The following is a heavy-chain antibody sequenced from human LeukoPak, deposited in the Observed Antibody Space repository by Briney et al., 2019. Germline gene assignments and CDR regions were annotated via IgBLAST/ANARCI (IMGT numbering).Heavy chain of an antibody. CDR2: ISSCSSYI. CDR3: ARDHTRDSSGY. CDR1: GFTFSSYS. J-gene: IGHJ4*02. V-gene: IGHV3-21*01. D-gene: IGHD3-22*01. Sequence: GGSLRLSCAASGFTFSSYSMNWVRQAPGKGLEWVSSISSCSSYIYYADSVKGRFTISRDNAKNSLYLQMNSLRAEDTAVYYCARDHTRDSSGYWGQGTLVTVSS.